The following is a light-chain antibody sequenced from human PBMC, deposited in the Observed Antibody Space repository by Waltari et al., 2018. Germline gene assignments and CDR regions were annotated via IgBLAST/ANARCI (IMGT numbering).Light chain of an antibody. CDR3: ATWQSSLTDGLYV. J-gene: IGLJ1*01. CDR1: SSTIGNNY. Sequence: QSVLTQPPSVSAAPGQKVTISCSGSSSTIGNNYVTWYQHLPGTAPRLLIYDNNKRPSGIPDRFSGSKSGTSATLGITGLQTGDEADYYCATWQSSLTDGLYVVGTGTKVTVL. V-gene: IGLV1-51*01. CDR2: DNN.